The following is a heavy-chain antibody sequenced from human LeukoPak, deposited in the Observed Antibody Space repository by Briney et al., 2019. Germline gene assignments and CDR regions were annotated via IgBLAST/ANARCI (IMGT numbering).Heavy chain of an antibody. Sequence: GGSLRLSCTASGLTFSTSGFNWVRQAPGKGLEWVASIGPTGSDRYHADSIKGRFTISRDDANNFLYPQMNSLGAEDTAVYYCATETNGRHYDYWGQGTLLTVSS. D-gene: IGHD1-14*01. CDR1: GLTFSTSG. V-gene: IGHV3-21*06. CDR3: ATETNGRHYDY. J-gene: IGHJ4*02. CDR2: IGPTGSDR.